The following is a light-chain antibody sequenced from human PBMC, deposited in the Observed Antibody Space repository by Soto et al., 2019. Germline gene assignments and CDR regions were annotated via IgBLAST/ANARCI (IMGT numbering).Light chain of an antibody. J-gene: IGKJ4*01. V-gene: IGKV3-11*01. CDR1: QSVNIY. CDR3: QQRSNWRVT. Sequence: EIVVTPSPATLSLSPGEIATLSYRASQSVNIYLAWYQHKPGQAPRLLIYDASTRATGIPARFSGSGSGTDFTLTISSLETEDIAVYYCQQRSNWRVTFGGGTKGEIK. CDR2: DAS.